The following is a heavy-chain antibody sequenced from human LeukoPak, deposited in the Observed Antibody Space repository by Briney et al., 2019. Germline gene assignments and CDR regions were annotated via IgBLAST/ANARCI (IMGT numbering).Heavy chain of an antibody. J-gene: IGHJ5*02. Sequence: ASVKVSCKASGYTFTSYGISWVRQAPGQGLEWMGWISAYNGNTNYAQKLQGRVTMTTDTSTSTAYMELRSLRSDDTAVYYCAREDYYYDSSGPGWFDPWGQGTLVTVSS. CDR3: AREDYYYDSSGPGWFDP. CDR1: GYTFTSYG. CDR2: ISAYNGNT. D-gene: IGHD3-22*01. V-gene: IGHV1-18*01.